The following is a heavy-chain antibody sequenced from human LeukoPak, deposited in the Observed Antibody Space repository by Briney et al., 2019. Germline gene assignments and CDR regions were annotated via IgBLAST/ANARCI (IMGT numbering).Heavy chain of an antibody. Sequence: PGGSLRLSCAASGFTFSDYYMSWIRQPPGKGLEWIGSIYYSGSTYYNPSLKSRVTISVDTSKNQFSLKLSSVTAADTAVYYCARRIRKGYYFDYWGQGTLVTVSS. CDR1: GFTFSDYY. CDR3: ARRIRKGYYFDY. CDR2: IYYSGST. V-gene: IGHV4-39*01. J-gene: IGHJ4*02.